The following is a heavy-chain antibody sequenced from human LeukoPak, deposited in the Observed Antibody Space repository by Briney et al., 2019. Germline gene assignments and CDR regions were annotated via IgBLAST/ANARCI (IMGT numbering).Heavy chain of an antibody. CDR1: GYTFTSYG. Sequence: ASVKVSCKASGYTFTSYGISWVRQAPGQGLEWMGWISAYNGNTNYAQKLQGRVTMTTDTSTSTAYMELRSLRSDDTAVYYGARDRAAYSSSSYYYYGMDVWGQGTTITVSS. V-gene: IGHV1-18*01. D-gene: IGHD6-6*01. CDR3: ARDRAAYSSSSYYYYGMDV. CDR2: ISAYNGNT. J-gene: IGHJ6*02.